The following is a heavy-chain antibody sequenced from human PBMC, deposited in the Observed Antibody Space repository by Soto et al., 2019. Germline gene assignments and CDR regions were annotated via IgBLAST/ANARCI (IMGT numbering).Heavy chain of an antibody. Sequence: EVQLVESGGGLVKPGGSLRLSCAASGFTFSNAWMSWVRQAPGKGLEWVGRIKSKTDGGTTDYAAPVQGRFTISRDDSKNTLYLQMNSLKTEDTAVYYCTTDPEYQPRTGGDWFDPWGQGTLVTVSS. V-gene: IGHV3-15*01. J-gene: IGHJ5*02. CDR2: IKSKTDGGTT. CDR1: GFTFSNAW. CDR3: TTDPEYQPRTGGDWFDP. D-gene: IGHD2-2*01.